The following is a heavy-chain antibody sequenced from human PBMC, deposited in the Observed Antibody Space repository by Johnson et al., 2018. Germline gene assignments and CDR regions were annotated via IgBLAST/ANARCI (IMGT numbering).Heavy chain of an antibody. Sequence: QVQLVQSGPGLVKPSETLSLSCSVSGGSIRNYYWSWIRQPPGKGLEWIGHISDSGASNYNSSLKSRVTISRDNAKNSLYLQMNSLRGEDTAVYHCARGVRPDWYYYYRDVWGKGTTVTVSS. V-gene: IGHV4-59*12. J-gene: IGHJ6*03. CDR2: ISDSGAS. CDR1: GGSIRNYY. D-gene: IGHD3-9*01. CDR3: ARGVRPDWYYYYRDV.